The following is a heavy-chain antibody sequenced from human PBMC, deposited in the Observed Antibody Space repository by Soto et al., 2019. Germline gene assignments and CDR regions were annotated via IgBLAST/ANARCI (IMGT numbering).Heavy chain of an antibody. V-gene: IGHV1-69*13. Sequence: SVKVSCKASGGTFSSYAISWVRQAPGQGLEWMGGIIPIFGTANYAQKFQGRVTITADESTSTAYMELSSLRSEDTAVYYCARDGTLYGDYVGYFDYWGQGTLVTVSS. CDR1: GGTFSSYA. J-gene: IGHJ4*02. CDR3: ARDGTLYGDYVGYFDY. CDR2: IIPIFGTA. D-gene: IGHD4-17*01.